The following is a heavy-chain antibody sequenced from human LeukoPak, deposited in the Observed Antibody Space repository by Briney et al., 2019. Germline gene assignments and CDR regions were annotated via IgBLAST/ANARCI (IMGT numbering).Heavy chain of an antibody. J-gene: IGHJ4*02. CDR1: GFTFSSYS. V-gene: IGHV3-21*01. CDR3: ARGGSSRRYCSSTSCYNPTSY. D-gene: IGHD2-2*02. CDR2: ISSSSSYI. Sequence: NAGGSLRLSCAASGFTFSSYSMKWVRQAPGKGLEWVSSISSSSSYIYYADSVKGRFTISRDNAENSLYLQMNSLRAEDTAVYYCARGGSSRRYCSSTSCYNPTSYWGQGTLVTVSS.